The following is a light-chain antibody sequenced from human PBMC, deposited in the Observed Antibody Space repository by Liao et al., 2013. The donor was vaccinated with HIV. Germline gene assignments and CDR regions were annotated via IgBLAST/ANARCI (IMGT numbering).Light chain of an antibody. CDR2: DDN. CDR1: NIGSKS. J-gene: IGLJ3*02. Sequence: SYVLTQPASVSVAPGKTARITCGGNNIGSKSVHWYQQKPGQAPVLVIYDDNDRPSGIPERFSGSNSGNTATLTVSRVEAGDEADYYCQVWDSPSDHRVFGGGTKLTVV. CDR3: QVWDSPSDHRV. V-gene: IGLV3-21*04.